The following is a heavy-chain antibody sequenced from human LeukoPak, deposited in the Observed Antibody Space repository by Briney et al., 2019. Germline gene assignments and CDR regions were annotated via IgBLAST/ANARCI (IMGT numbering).Heavy chain of an antibody. CDR2: IYYSGST. J-gene: IGHJ4*02. CDR1: GGSISSSSYY. V-gene: IGHV4-30-4*08. CDR3: ARVEKADFWSGIGYYFDY. D-gene: IGHD3-3*01. Sequence: SETLSLTCTVSGGSISSSSYYWGWIRQPPGKGLEWIGYIYYSGSTYYNSSLKSRVTISVDTSKNQFSLKLSSVTAADTAVYYCARVEKADFWSGIGYYFDYWGQGTLVTVSS.